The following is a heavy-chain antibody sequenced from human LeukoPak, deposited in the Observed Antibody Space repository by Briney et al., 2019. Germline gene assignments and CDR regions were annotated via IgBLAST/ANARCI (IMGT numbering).Heavy chain of an antibody. CDR2: IYYSGST. V-gene: IGHV4-59*01. Sequence: PSETLSLTCTVSGGSIRSYYWSWIRQPPGKGLEWIGYIYYSGSTNYNPSLKSRVTISVDTSKNQFSLKLSSVTAADTAVYYCARDNNNCYGWFDPWGQGTLVTVSS. CDR3: ARDNNNCYGWFDP. CDR1: GGSIRSYY. J-gene: IGHJ5*02. D-gene: IGHD1-1*01.